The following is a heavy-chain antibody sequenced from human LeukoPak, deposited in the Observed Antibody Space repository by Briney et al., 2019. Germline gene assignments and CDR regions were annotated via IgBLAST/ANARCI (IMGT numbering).Heavy chain of an antibody. Sequence: KPGGSLRLSCAASGFTFSPYTMNWVRQAPGKGLEWVSSISSSSSYIHYADSVKGRFTISRDNAKNSLYLQMNSLRAEDTAVYYCARDIYDFWSGYYFDYWGQGTLVTVSS. CDR3: ARDIYDFWSGYYFDY. CDR1: GFTFSPYT. J-gene: IGHJ4*02. D-gene: IGHD3-3*01. CDR2: ISSSSSYI. V-gene: IGHV3-21*01.